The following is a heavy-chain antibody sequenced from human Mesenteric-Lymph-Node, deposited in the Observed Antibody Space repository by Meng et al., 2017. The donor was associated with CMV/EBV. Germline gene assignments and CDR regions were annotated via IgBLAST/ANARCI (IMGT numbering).Heavy chain of an antibody. D-gene: IGHD1-20*01. CDR1: FTFRSYS. Sequence: FTFRSYSMTWVRQAPGKGLEWVSSISSSSSYIYYADSVKGRFTISRDNAKNSLYLQMNSLRAEDTAVYYCARASTRYNWNRRELDPWGQGTLVTVSS. J-gene: IGHJ5*02. V-gene: IGHV3-21*01. CDR3: ARASTRYNWNRRELDP. CDR2: ISSSSSYI.